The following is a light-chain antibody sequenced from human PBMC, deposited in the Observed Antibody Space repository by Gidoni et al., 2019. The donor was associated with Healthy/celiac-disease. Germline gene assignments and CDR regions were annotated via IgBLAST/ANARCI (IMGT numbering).Light chain of an antibody. CDR2: GAS. J-gene: IGKJ4*01. V-gene: IGKV3-20*01. CDR3: QQYGSSTLT. Sequence: EIVLTQSPGTLSLSPGERATLSCRASQSVSSSYLAWYQQKPGQAPRLLIYGASSRATGIPDRFSGSWSGTDFTLPISSLEPEDFAVYYCQQYGSSTLTFGGGTKVEIK. CDR1: QSVSSSY.